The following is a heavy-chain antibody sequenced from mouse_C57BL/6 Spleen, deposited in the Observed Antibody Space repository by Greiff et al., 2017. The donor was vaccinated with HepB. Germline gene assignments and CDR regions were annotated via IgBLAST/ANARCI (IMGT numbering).Heavy chain of an antibody. V-gene: IGHV1-80*01. CDR1: GYAFSSYW. Sequence: VQLQQSGAELVKPGASVKISCKASGYAFSSYWMNWVKQRPGKGLEWIGQIYPGDGDTNYNGKFKGKATLTADKSSSTAYMQLSSMTSEDAAVYYCARRWYGSLLDYWGQGTTLTVSS. J-gene: IGHJ2*01. CDR2: IYPGDGDT. D-gene: IGHD1-1*01. CDR3: ARRWYGSLLDY.